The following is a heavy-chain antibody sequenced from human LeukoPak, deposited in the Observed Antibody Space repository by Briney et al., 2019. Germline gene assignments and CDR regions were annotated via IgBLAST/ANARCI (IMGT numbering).Heavy chain of an antibody. CDR3: AKTKWELPQAALDY. CDR2: ISGSGGT. CDR1: GFTFSIYA. D-gene: IGHD1-26*01. Sequence: GGSLRLSCAASGFTFSIYAMSWVRQAPGKGLEWVSAISGSGGTYYADSVKGRFTISRDNSKNTLYLQMNSLRAEDTAVYYCAKTKWELPQAALDYWGQGTLVTVSS. V-gene: IGHV3-23*01. J-gene: IGHJ4*02.